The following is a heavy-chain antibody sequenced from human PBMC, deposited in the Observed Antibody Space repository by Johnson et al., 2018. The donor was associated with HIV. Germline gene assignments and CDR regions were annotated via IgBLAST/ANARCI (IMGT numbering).Heavy chain of an antibody. CDR2: IKQDGSEK. V-gene: IGHV3-7*02. D-gene: IGHD5-12*01. CDR3: ARPHSGQYQYAFDI. CDR1: GFTFSSYW. Sequence: VQLVESGGGVVQPGRSMRLSCAASGFTFSSYWMSWVRQAPGKGLEWVANIKQDGSEKYYVDSVKGRFIISRDNAKNSLYLQMNSLRAEDTALYHCARPHSGQYQYAFDIWGQGTKVTVSS. J-gene: IGHJ3*02.